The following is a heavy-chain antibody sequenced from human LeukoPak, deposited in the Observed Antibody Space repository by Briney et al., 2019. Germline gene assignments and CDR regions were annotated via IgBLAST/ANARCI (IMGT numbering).Heavy chain of an antibody. Sequence: GESLKISCKGSGYIFTHYWIGWVRQMRGIGLEWMGIIYPGDSDIRYSPSFQGQVTISADKSISTAYLQWSSLKASDTAMYYCARGDFGGNSGVDYWGQGTLVTVSS. CDR3: ARGDFGGNSGVDY. CDR2: IYPGDSDI. D-gene: IGHD4-23*01. CDR1: GYIFTHYW. J-gene: IGHJ4*02. V-gene: IGHV5-51*01.